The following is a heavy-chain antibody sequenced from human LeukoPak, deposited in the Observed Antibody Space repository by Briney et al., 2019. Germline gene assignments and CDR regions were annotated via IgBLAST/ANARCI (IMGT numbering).Heavy chain of an antibody. Sequence: SETLSLTCTVSGGSISSYYCSWLRQPPGKGLEWIGYSHYSGTTNYNTSLESRVLISVDTSKNQFSLKLSSVTAADTAVYYCASRTWDPTRLDIWGQGTMVTVSS. D-gene: IGHD1-26*01. CDR2: SHYSGTT. J-gene: IGHJ3*02. CDR1: GGSISSYY. CDR3: ASRTWDPTRLDI. V-gene: IGHV4-59*01.